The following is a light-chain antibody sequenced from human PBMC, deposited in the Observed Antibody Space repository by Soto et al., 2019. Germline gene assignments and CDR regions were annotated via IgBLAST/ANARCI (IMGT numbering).Light chain of an antibody. Sequence: QSVLTQPASVYGCPGQSIAISCTGTSSDIGAYAYVSWYQQHPGKIPKLIVFDVNYRPSGVSSRFSGSKSGNTASLTISGLQAEDEADYYCISYTRSSSVIFGGGTKLTVL. V-gene: IGLV2-14*03. CDR3: ISYTRSSSVI. J-gene: IGLJ2*01. CDR2: DVN. CDR1: SSDIGAYAY.